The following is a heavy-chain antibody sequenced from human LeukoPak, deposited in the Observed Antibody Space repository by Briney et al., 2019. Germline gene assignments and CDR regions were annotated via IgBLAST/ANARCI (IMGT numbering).Heavy chain of an antibody. D-gene: IGHD6-19*01. CDR3: ARAKQWPYVDY. V-gene: IGHV3-43*01. Sequence: GGSLRLSCEASGFTFSDPYMSWIRQAPGKGLEWVSLISWDGGSTYYADSVKGRFTISRDNSKNSLFLQIHSLTTEDTALYYCARAKQWPYVDYWGQGTLVTVSS. CDR2: ISWDGGST. CDR1: GFTFSDPY. J-gene: IGHJ4*02.